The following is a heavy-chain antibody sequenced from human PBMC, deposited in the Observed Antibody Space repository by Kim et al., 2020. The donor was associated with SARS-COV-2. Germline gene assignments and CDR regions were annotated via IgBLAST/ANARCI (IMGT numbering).Heavy chain of an antibody. CDR3: ARVATYYYGMDV. CDR2: IYYSGST. Sequence: SETLSLTCTVSGGSISSGGYYWSWIRQHPGKGLEWIGYIYYSGSTYYNPSLKSRVTISVDTSKNQFSLKLSSVTAADTAVYYCARVATYYYGMDVWAQGTTVTVSS. CDR1: GGSISSGGYY. V-gene: IGHV4-31*03. J-gene: IGHJ6*02. D-gene: IGHD2-15*01.